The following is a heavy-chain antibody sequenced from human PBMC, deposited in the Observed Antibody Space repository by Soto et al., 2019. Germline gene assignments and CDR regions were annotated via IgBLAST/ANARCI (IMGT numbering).Heavy chain of an antibody. Sequence: PGGSLILSCAASGFTFSSYAMHWVRQAPGKGLEYVSAISSNGGSTYYADSVKGRFTISRDNSKNTLYLQMGSLRAEEMAVSYCARVSNRGYSYGYYDYWGQGTLVTVSS. V-gene: IGHV3-64*02. D-gene: IGHD5-18*01. J-gene: IGHJ4*02. CDR3: ARVSNRGYSYGYYDY. CDR1: GFTFSSYA. CDR2: ISSNGGST.